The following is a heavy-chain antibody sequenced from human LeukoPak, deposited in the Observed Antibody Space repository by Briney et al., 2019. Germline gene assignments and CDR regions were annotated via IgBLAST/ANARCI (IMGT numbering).Heavy chain of an antibody. V-gene: IGHV3-48*03. CDR3: ARDLKSPYYYYYGMDV. CDR2: ISSSGSTI. CDR1: GFTFSSYE. Sequence: GGSLGLSCAASGFTFSSYEMNWVRQAPGKGLEWVSYISSSGSTIYYADSVKGRFTISRGNAKNSLYLQMNSLRAEDTAVYYCARDLKSPYYYYYGMDVRGKGTTVTVSS. J-gene: IGHJ6*04.